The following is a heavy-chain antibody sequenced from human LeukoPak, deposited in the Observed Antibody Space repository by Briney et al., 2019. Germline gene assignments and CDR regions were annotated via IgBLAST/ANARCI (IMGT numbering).Heavy chain of an antibody. CDR1: GGSISSSSYY. CDR2: IYYSGST. Sequence: SETLSLTCTVSGGSISSSSYYWGWIRQPPGKGLEWIGSIYYSGSTYYNPSLKSRVTISVDTSKNQFSLKLSSVTAADTAVYYCARGDIFESYYDYWGQGTLVTVSS. CDR3: ARGDIFESYYDY. V-gene: IGHV4-39*07. J-gene: IGHJ4*02. D-gene: IGHD3-9*01.